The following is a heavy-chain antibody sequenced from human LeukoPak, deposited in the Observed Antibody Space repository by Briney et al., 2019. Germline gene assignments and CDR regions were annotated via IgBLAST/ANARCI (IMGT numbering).Heavy chain of an antibody. CDR1: AFTFSNAW. Sequence: GGSLRLSCAASAFTFSNAWMNWVRQAPGKGLEWVGRIKSKNDGGTTDYAAPVRGRFTISRDDSKNTLYLQMNSLKTEDTAVYYCTTEERVSSGYCSGGSCYIDYWGQGTLVTVSS. CDR3: TTEERVSSGYCSGGSCYIDY. V-gene: IGHV3-15*01. J-gene: IGHJ4*02. CDR2: IKSKNDGGTT. D-gene: IGHD2-15*01.